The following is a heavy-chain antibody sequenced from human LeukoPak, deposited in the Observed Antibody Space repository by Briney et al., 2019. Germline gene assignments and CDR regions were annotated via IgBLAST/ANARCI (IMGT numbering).Heavy chain of an antibody. V-gene: IGHV4-39*01. CDR3: ARHPTYYYDSSGYHFDY. D-gene: IGHD3-22*01. Sequence: SETLSLTCTVSGGSISSTNYNWGWVRQPPGKSLEWIGSISYSGSPYYNPSLKSRVTISVDTSENQFSLRLSSVTAADTAVYYCARHPTYYYDSSGYHFDYWGQGTLVTVSS. CDR2: ISYSGSP. CDR1: GGSISSTNYN. J-gene: IGHJ4*02.